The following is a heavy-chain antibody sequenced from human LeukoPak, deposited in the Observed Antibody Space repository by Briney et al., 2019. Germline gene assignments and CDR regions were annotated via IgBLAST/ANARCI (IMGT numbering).Heavy chain of an antibody. D-gene: IGHD2-15*01. Sequence: AGGSLRLSCAASGFTFSSYAMSWVRQAPGKGLEWVSAISGSGGSTYYADSVKGRFTISRDNSKNTLYLQMNSLRAEDTAVYYCAKALSRVGYCSGGSCYSYFDYWGQGTLVTVSS. CDR2: ISGSGGST. CDR1: GFTFSSYA. V-gene: IGHV3-23*01. CDR3: AKALSRVGYCSGGSCYSYFDY. J-gene: IGHJ4*02.